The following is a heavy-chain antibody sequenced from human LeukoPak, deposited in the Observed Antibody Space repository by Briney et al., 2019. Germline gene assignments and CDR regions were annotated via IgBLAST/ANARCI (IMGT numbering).Heavy chain of an antibody. V-gene: IGHV1-18*01. D-gene: IGHD3-22*01. CDR2: ISAYNGNT. Sequence: ASVKVSCNASGYTFTSFGISWVRHAPGQGLEWMGWISAYNGNTNYEQKLQGRVTMNTDTYTSTAYMELRSLRSDDTAVYYCARVVGDSSGYYFGDLDYWGQGTLVTVSS. CDR3: ARVVGDSSGYYFGDLDY. CDR1: GYTFTSFG. J-gene: IGHJ4*02.